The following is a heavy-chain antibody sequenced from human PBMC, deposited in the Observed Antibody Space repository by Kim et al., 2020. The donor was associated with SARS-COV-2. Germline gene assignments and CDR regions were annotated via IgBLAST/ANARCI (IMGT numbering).Heavy chain of an antibody. J-gene: IGHJ3*02. CDR3: ARGSQRGGNSFRSDDAFDI. Sequence: SVKVSCKASGGTFSSYAISWVRQAPGQGLEWMGGIIPIFGTANYAQKFQGRVTITADESTSTAYMELSSLRSEDTAVYYCARGSQRGGNSFRSDDAFDIWGHGTMVTVSS. V-gene: IGHV1-69*13. CDR1: GGTFSSYA. D-gene: IGHD2-21*02. CDR2: IIPIFGTA.